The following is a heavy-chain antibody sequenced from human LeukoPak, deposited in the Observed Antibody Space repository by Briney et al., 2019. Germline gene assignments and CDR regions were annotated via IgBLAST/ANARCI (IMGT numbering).Heavy chain of an antibody. CDR2: ISWNSGSI. CDR1: GFNFDDYA. J-gene: IGHJ4*02. Sequence: GGALRLSCAASGFNFDDYAMPSVRQAPGKGLEWVSGISWNSGSISYADSVKGRFTIPRDNAKNSLYLQMNSLRAEDTALYYCAKGSSSYLKGYFDYWGQGTLVTVCS. D-gene: IGHD6-13*01. V-gene: IGHV3-9*01. CDR3: AKGSSSYLKGYFDY.